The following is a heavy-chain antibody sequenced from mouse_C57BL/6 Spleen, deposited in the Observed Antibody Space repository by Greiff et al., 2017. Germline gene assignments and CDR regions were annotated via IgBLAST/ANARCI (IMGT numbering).Heavy chain of an antibody. CDR3: ARGGLYPY. CDR1: GYTFTSYW. Sequence: VKLQQPGAELVMPGASVKLSCKASGYTFTSYWMHWVKQRPGQGLEWIGEIDPSDSYTNYNQKFKGKSTLTVDKSSSTAYMQLSSLTSEDSAVYYCARGGLYPYWGQGTTLTVSS. J-gene: IGHJ2*01. D-gene: IGHD3-1*01. V-gene: IGHV1-69*01. CDR2: IDPSDSYT.